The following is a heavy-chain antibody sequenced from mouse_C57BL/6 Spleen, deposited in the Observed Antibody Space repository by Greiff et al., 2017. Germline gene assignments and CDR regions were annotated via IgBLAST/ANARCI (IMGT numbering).Heavy chain of an antibody. D-gene: IGHD1-1*01. CDR3: AVITTVAY. Sequence: EVQLKESGGGLVKPGGSLKLSCAASGFTFSDYGMHWVRQAPEKGLEWVAYISSGSSTIYYADTVKGRFTISRDTAKNTLFLQMTSLRSEDTAMYYCAVITTVAYWGQGTLVTVSA. J-gene: IGHJ3*01. CDR1: GFTFSDYG. CDR2: ISSGSSTI. V-gene: IGHV5-17*01.